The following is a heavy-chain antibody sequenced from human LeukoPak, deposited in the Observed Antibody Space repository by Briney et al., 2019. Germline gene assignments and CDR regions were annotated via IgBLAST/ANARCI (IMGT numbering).Heavy chain of an antibody. CDR3: AKDEDIVVVPAAMHPDY. V-gene: IGHV3-66*01. CDR2: IYSGGST. CDR1: GFTVSSNY. D-gene: IGHD2-2*01. J-gene: IGHJ4*02. Sequence: GGSLRLSCAASGFTVSSNYMSWVRQAPGKGLEWVSVIYSGGSTYYADSVKGRFTISRDNSKNTLYLQMNSLRAEDTAVYYCAKDEDIVVVPAAMHPDYWGQGTLVTVSS.